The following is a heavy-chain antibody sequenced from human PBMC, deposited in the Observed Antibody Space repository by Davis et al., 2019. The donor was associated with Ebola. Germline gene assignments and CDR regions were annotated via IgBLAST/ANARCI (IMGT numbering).Heavy chain of an antibody. CDR3: ARRAYCGGDCYSAFDF. CDR1: ENSFSTHW. CDR2: IYTGDSDT. D-gene: IGHD2-21*02. J-gene: IGHJ4*02. Sequence: GESLKISCKDSENSFSTHWIGWVRQMPGKGLEWMGVIYTGDSDTRYSPSFRGQVTISADKSFKTAFLQWTSLKASDTAMYYCARRAYCGGDCYSAFDFWGQGTLVTVSS. V-gene: IGHV5-51*01.